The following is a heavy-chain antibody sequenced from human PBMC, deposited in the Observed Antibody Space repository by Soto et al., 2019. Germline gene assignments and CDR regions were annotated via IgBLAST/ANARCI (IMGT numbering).Heavy chain of an antibody. CDR2: ISGSGGST. Sequence: GGSLRLSCAASGFTFSSYSMSWVRQAPGKGLEWVSAISGSGGSTYYADSVKGRFTISRDNSKNTLYLQMNSLRAEDTAVYYCARDSAKYETAAGYYYGMDVWGQGTTVTVSS. CDR3: ARDSAKYETAAGYYYGMDV. V-gene: IGHV3-23*01. CDR1: GFTFSSYS. D-gene: IGHD6-13*01. J-gene: IGHJ6*02.